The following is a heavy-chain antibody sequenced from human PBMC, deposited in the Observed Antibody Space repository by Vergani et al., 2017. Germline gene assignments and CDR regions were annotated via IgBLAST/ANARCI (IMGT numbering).Heavy chain of an antibody. J-gene: IGHJ4*02. CDR1: GGSFSGYY. Sequence: QVQLQEWGAGLLKTSETLSLTCAVYGGSFSGYYWSWIRQPPGKGLEWIGEINHSGSTNYNPSLKSRVTISVDTSKNQFSLKLSSVTAADTAVYYCARDGSGYDFWSGSQYYFDYWGQGTLVTVSS. CDR3: ARDGSGYDFWSGSQYYFDY. V-gene: IGHV4-34*01. D-gene: IGHD3-3*01. CDR2: INHSGST.